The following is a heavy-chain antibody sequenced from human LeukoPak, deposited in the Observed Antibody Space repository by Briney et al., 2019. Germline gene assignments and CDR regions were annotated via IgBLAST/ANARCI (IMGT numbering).Heavy chain of an antibody. V-gene: IGHV4-34*01. CDR2: INHSGST. Sequence: SETLSLTCAVYGGSFSGYYWSWIRQPPGKGLEWIGEINHSGSTNYNPSLKSRVTISVDTSKNQFSLKLSSVTAADTAVYYCARGVGFYTMIDIWGQGTLVTVSS. CDR3: ARGVGFYTMIDI. CDR1: GGSFSGYY. D-gene: IGHD3-22*01. J-gene: IGHJ4*02.